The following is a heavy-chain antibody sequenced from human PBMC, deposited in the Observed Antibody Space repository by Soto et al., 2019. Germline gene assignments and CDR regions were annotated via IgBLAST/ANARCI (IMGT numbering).Heavy chain of an antibody. CDR3: ARHFVAVVIKGWGY. CDR2: TYYNGNA. D-gene: IGHD3-22*01. V-gene: IGHV4-39*01. Sequence: SETLSLTCNVSGASLDRSNYYWDWIRQSPGKGLEWIGTTYYNGNAYYNPSLRSRVTMSVDTSKNQFSLKLMSVAAADTAVYYCARHFVAVVIKGWGYWGQGTLVTVSS. CDR1: GASLDRSNYY. J-gene: IGHJ4*02.